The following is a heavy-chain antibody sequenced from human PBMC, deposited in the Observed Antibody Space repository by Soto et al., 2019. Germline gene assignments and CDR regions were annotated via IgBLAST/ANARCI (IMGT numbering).Heavy chain of an antibody. J-gene: IGHJ6*02. V-gene: IGHV3-30*18. CDR1: GVSFSSYG. CDR3: VKDGSSGWPYFYDMDV. D-gene: IGHD6-19*01. CDR2: ISYDGSNK. Sequence: PGGSVKVSCAASGVSFSSYGMHWVRQAPGKGLEWVAVISYDGSNKYYADSVKGRFTISRDNSKNTLYLQMSSLRAEDTAVYYCVKDGSSGWPYFYDMDVWGQGTTVTVSS.